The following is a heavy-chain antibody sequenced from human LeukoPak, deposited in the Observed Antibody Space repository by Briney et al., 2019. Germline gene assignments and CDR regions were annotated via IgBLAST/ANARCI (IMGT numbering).Heavy chain of an antibody. V-gene: IGHV3-7*01. CDR1: GFTFSSYW. J-gene: IGHJ4*02. CDR2: IKQDESEK. CDR3: ARDKIEGPTKLDY. D-gene: IGHD1-1*01. Sequence: GGSLRLSCAASGFTFSSYWMSWVRQAPGKGLEWVANIKQDESEKYYVDSVKGRFTISRDNADNSLYLQMNSLRAEDTAVYYCARDKIEGPTKLDYWGQGILVTVSS.